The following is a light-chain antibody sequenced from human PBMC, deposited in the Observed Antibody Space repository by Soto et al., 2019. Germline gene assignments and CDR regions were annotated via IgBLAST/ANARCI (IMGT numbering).Light chain of an antibody. J-gene: IGKJ1*01. Sequence: EILITQSPATLSVSPGERVTLSRRASQSVSSNLAWYQQKVGQAPSLLIYGASTRATGIPARFSGSVSGTEFTLTICSLQSEDFAFYYCQQYNNWPPWTFGQGTKVDIK. CDR2: GAS. CDR1: QSVSSN. CDR3: QQYNNWPPWT. V-gene: IGKV3-15*01.